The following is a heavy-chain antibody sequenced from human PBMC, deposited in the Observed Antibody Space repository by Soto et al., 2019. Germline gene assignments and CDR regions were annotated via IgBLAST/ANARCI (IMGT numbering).Heavy chain of an antibody. CDR1: GGSINDSY. Sequence: PSETLSLTCTVSGGSINDSYWSWIRQPPGKGLEWVAFMYSSETTKYNPSLKGRVNMSLDTSKNQVSPHLKSDTAADTAVQYCARANSSTWYKLEDKWFGPWGQGTLVTVSS. D-gene: IGHD6-13*01. CDR3: ARANSSTWYKLEDKWFGP. J-gene: IGHJ5*02. CDR2: MYSSETT. V-gene: IGHV4-59*01.